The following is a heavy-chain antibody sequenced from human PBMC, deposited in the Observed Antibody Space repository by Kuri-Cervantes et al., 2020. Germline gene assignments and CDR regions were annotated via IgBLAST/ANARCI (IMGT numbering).Heavy chain of an antibody. CDR2: ISSSSSYI. D-gene: IGHD3-22*01. CDR1: GLTFSSYS. CDR3: ARDRDSSGYYSPNFDY. Sequence: GGSLRLSCAASGLTFSSYSMNWVRQAPGKGLEWVSSISSSSSYIYYADSVKGRFTISRDNAKNSLYLQMNSLRAEDTAVYYCARDRDSSGYYSPNFDYWGQGTLVTVSS. V-gene: IGHV3-21*01. J-gene: IGHJ4*02.